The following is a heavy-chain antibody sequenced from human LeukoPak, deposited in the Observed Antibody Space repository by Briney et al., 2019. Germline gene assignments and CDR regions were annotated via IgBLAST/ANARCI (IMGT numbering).Heavy chain of an antibody. V-gene: IGHV4-59*01. J-gene: IGHJ6*02. CDR1: GGSISSYY. Sequence: SETLSLTCTVSGGSISSYYWSWIRQPPGKGLEWIEYIYYSGSTNYNPSLKSRVTISVDTSKNQFSLKLSSVTAADTAVYYCARAQQVLLWFGEYNPSDYYGMDVWGQGTTVTVSS. CDR2: IYYSGST. D-gene: IGHD3-10*01. CDR3: ARAQQVLLWFGEYNPSDYYGMDV.